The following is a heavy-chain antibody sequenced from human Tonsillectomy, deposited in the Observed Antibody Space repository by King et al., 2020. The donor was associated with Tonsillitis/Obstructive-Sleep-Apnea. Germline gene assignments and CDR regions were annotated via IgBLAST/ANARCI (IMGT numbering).Heavy chain of an antibody. Sequence: AQLVQSGAEVTKPGASVNVSCKASGYTFTGYYIHWVRQAPGQGLEWMGRIYPNNGGTNYAQKFQGRVTMTRDTSISTAYMELSRLRSDDTAVYYCARVPYDFWSVYWSNGDYWGQGTLVTVSS. CDR2: IYPNNGGT. CDR1: GYTFTGYY. J-gene: IGHJ4*02. CDR3: ARVPYDFWSVYWSNGDY. V-gene: IGHV1-2*06. D-gene: IGHD3-3*01.